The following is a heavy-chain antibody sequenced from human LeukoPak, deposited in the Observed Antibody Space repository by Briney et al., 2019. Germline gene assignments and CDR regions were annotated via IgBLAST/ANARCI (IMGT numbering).Heavy chain of an antibody. CDR2: INPNSGGT. CDR3: ARDARLRYSSSSKPDY. D-gene: IGHD6-6*01. V-gene: IGHV1-2*02. Sequence: ASVKVSCKASGYTFTRYYMHWVRQAPGQGLEWMGWINPNSGGTNYAQKFQGRVTMTRDTSISTAYMELSRLRSDDTAVYYCARDARLRYSSSSKPDYWGQGTLVTVSS. J-gene: IGHJ4*02. CDR1: GYTFTRYY.